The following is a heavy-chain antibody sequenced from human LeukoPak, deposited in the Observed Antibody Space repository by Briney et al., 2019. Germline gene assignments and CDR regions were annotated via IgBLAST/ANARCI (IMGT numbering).Heavy chain of an antibody. J-gene: IGHJ4*02. CDR1: GFTFSGYA. Sequence: GGSLRLSCAASGFTFSGYAMSWVRQAPGKGLEWVSGISGIGDNTYYADSVKGRFTISRDNSKKTLYLQVNSLRAEDTAVYYCAKGYYDSSGYYYRSYFDYWGQGTLVTVSS. D-gene: IGHD3-22*01. CDR3: AKGYYDSSGYYYRSYFDY. CDR2: ISGIGDNT. V-gene: IGHV3-23*01.